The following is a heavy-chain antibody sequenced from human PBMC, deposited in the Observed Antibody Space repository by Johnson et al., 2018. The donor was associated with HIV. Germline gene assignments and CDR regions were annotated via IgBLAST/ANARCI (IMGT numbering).Heavy chain of an antibody. D-gene: IGHD4-17*01. CDR3: AREGRMDYGAPRAAFDI. CDR1: GFTFDDYG. CDR2: INWTGGST. Sequence: VQLVESGGGVVRPGGSLRLSCAASGFTFDDYGMNWVRQAPGKGLEWVSGINWTGGSTGYADSVEGRFTISRVNAKNSLYLQMNSLRAEDTALYYCAREGRMDYGAPRAAFDIWGQGTMVTVSS. J-gene: IGHJ3*02. V-gene: IGHV3-20*04.